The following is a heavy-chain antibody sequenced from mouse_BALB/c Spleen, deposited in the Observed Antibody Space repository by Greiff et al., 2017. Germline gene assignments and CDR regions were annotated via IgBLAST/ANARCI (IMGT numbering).Heavy chain of an antibody. CDR1: GFSLTGYG. J-gene: IGHJ2*01. CDR3: ARALLPLDYFDY. D-gene: IGHD1-1*01. V-gene: IGHV2-6-7*01. CDR2: IWGDGST. Sequence: QVQLQQSGPGLVAPSQSLSITCTVSGFSLTGYGVNWVRQPPGKGLEWLGMIWGDGSTDYNSALKSRLSISKDNSKSQVFLKMNSLQTDDTARYYCARALLPLDYFDYWGQGTTLTVSS.